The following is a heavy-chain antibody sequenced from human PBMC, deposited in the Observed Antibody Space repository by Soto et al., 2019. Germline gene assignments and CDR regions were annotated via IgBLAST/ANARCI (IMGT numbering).Heavy chain of an antibody. J-gene: IGHJ4*02. D-gene: IGHD2-2*01. Sequence: GGTLRLSCVASGFSFSDYTMSWVRRAPGKGLDWGSTISTSSSNIFYAASVKGRFTVSRDNAKNTLYLQMDNLRAEDTAVYFCARGFRGVPAAAGLDYWGQGTLVTVSS. CDR2: ISTSSSNI. CDR1: GFSFSDYT. V-gene: IGHV3-21*06. CDR3: ARGFRGVPAAAGLDY.